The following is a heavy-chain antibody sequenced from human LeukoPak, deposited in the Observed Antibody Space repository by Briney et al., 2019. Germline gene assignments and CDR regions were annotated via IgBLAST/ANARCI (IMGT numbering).Heavy chain of an antibody. CDR1: GFTFSSYS. J-gene: IGHJ4*02. V-gene: IGHV3-48*01. CDR2: ISSSSSTI. CDR3: AFNAQTFDY. Sequence: PGGSPRLSCAASGFTFSSYSMNWVRQAPGKGLEWVSYISSSSSTIYYADSVKGRFTISRDNAKNSLYLQMNSLRAEDTAVYYCAFNAQTFDYWGQGTLVTVSS. D-gene: IGHD2-8*01.